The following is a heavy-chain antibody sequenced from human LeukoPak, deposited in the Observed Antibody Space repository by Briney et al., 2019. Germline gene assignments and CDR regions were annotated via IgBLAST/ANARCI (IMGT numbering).Heavy chain of an antibody. CDR1: GYSFTSYW. V-gene: IGHV5-51*01. Sequence: GESLKISCKGSGYSFTSYWIGWERQMPGKGLEWMGIIYPGDSDTRYSPSFQGQVTISADKSISTAYLQWSSLKASDTAMYYCAVPSSGYYFAFDYWGQGTLVTVSS. CDR3: AVPSSGYYFAFDY. D-gene: IGHD3-22*01. J-gene: IGHJ4*02. CDR2: IYPGDSDT.